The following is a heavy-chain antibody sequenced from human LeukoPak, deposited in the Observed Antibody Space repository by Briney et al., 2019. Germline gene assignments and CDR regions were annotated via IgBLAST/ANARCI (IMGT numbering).Heavy chain of an antibody. Sequence: GGTLRLSCAASGFTFDDYAMHWVRQAPGKGLEWVSGISWNSGSIGYADSVKGRFTISRDNAKNSLYLQMNSLRAEDTALYYCAKDKERIAAAGDFDYWGQGTLVTVSS. D-gene: IGHD6-13*01. V-gene: IGHV3-9*01. CDR1: GFTFDDYA. J-gene: IGHJ4*02. CDR2: ISWNSGSI. CDR3: AKDKERIAAAGDFDY.